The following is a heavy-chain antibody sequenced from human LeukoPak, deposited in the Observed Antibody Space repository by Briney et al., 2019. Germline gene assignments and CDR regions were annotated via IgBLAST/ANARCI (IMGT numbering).Heavy chain of an antibody. CDR3: AELGITMIGGV. D-gene: IGHD3-10*02. CDR1: GFTFTRYW. Sequence: GGSLRLSCAASGFTFTRYWMAWVRQAPGKGLKWVANINQDGSEKYYVDSVKGRFTISRDNAKNSLYLQMNSLRAEDTAVYYCAELGITMIGGVWGKGTTVTISS. CDR2: INQDGSEK. V-gene: IGHV3-7*01. J-gene: IGHJ6*04.